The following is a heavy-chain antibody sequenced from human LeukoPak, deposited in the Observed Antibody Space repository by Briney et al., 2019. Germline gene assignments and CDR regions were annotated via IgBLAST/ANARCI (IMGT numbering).Heavy chain of an antibody. J-gene: IGHJ4*02. Sequence: GRSLRLSCAASGFTFDDYAMHWVRQAPGKGLEWVSGISWNSGSIGYADSVKGRFTISRDNSKNTLYLQMNSLRAEDTAVYYCAKERYYYDSSGYLFDYWGQGTLVTVSS. D-gene: IGHD3-22*01. CDR3: AKERYYYDSSGYLFDY. CDR1: GFTFDDYA. V-gene: IGHV3-9*01. CDR2: ISWNSGSI.